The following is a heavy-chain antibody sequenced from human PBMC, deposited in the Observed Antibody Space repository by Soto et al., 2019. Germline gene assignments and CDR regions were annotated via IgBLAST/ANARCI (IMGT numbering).Heavy chain of an antibody. V-gene: IGHV4-31*03. J-gene: IGHJ5*02. D-gene: IGHD4-17*01. CDR3: ARAATVTTLFSSFWFDP. Sequence: LSLTYTVSGGSISIGGYYCSWIHQHPGQGLEWIGYIYYSGSTYYNPSLKSRVTISVDTSKNQFSLKLSSVTAADTAVYYCARAATVTTLFSSFWFDPWGQGTLVTVSS. CDR1: GGSISIGGYY. CDR2: IYYSGST.